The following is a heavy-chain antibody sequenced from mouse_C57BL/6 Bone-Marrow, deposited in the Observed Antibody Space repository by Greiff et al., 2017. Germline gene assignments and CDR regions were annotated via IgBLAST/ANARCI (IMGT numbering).Heavy chain of an antibody. D-gene: IGHD1-1*01. V-gene: IGHV2-6*01. CDR3: ARIYYGSRRDYAMDY. Sequence: QVQLQQSGPGLVAPSQSLSITCTVSGFSLTSYGVDWVRQSPGKGLEWLGVIWGVGSTNYNSALKSRLSISKDNSKSQVFLKMNSLQTDDTAMYYCARIYYGSRRDYAMDYWGQGTSVTVSS. CDR2: IWGVGST. J-gene: IGHJ4*01. CDR1: GFSLTSYG.